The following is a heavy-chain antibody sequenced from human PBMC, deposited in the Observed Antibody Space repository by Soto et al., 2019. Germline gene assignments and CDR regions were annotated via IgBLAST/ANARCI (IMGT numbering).Heavy chain of an antibody. V-gene: IGHV3-11*05. D-gene: IGHD5-18*01. CDR1: GFTFSDYY. J-gene: IGHJ4*02. Sequence: WGSLRLSCAASGFTFSDYYMSWIRQAPGKGLEWVSYISSSSSYTNYADSVKGRFTISRDNAKNSLYLQMNSLRAEDTAVYYCAREVIQLWRPDYFDYWGQGTLVTVSS. CDR2: ISSSSSYT. CDR3: AREVIQLWRPDYFDY.